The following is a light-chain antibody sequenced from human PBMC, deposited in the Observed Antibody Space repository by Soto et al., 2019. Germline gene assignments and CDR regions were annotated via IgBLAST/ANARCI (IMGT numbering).Light chain of an antibody. CDR1: QSVSSNY. CDR3: QPYGGSRT. V-gene: IGKV3-20*01. CDR2: GAS. Sequence: EIVLTQSPGTLSLSPGERATLSCRASQSVSSNYLAWYQQKPGQAPRLLIYGASSRAPGIPDRFSGSGSGADFTLTISRLQPEDYAVYYCQPYGGSRTFXQGTKVDIK. J-gene: IGKJ1*01.